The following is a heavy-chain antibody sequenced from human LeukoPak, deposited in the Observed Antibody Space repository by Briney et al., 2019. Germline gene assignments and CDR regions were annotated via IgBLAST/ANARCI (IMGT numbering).Heavy chain of an antibody. CDR3: ARRDYDFWSGVRVGWFDP. Sequence: GESLKISCKGSGYSFSSYWIGWVRQMPGKGLEWMGIIYPGDSDTRYSPSFQGQVTISADKSISTAYLQWSSLKASDTAMYYCARRDYDFWSGVRVGWFDPWGQGTLVTVSS. CDR1: GYSFSSYW. CDR2: IYPGDSDT. D-gene: IGHD3-3*01. J-gene: IGHJ5*02. V-gene: IGHV5-51*01.